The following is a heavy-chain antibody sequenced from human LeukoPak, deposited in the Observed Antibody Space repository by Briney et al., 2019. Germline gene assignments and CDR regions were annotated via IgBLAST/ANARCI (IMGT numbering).Heavy chain of an antibody. D-gene: IGHD3-22*01. J-gene: IGHJ4*02. CDR1: GFTFSNYA. Sequence: PGGSLRLSCAASGFTFSNYAMNWVRQAPGKGLEWVSSISGSSSYIYYADSVKGRFTISRDNAKNSLYLQMNSLRAEDTAVYYCARRGYSDSSGYDYWGQGTLVTVSS. V-gene: IGHV3-21*01. CDR3: ARRGYSDSSGYDY. CDR2: ISGSSSYI.